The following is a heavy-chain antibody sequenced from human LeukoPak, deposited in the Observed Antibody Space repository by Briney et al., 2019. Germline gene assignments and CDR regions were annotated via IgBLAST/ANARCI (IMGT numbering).Heavy chain of an antibody. CDR1: GGTFSSYA. Sequence: SVKVSCKASGGTFSSYAISWVRQAPGQWLEWMGGIIPIFGTANYAQKFQGRVTITTDESTSTAYMELRSLRSDDTAVYYCARVKNNYYDSSGYADYWGQGTLVTVSS. J-gene: IGHJ4*02. CDR3: ARVKNNYYDSSGYADY. D-gene: IGHD3-22*01. V-gene: IGHV1-69*05. CDR2: IIPIFGTA.